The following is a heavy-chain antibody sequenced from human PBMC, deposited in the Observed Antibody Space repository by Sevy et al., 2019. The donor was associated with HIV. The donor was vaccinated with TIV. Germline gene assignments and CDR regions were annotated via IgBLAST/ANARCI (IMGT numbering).Heavy chain of an antibody. CDR3: AGENAWGRGYS. CDR1: GGSITSLY. J-gene: IGHJ4*02. CDR2: IYYNGYI. D-gene: IGHD1-26*01. V-gene: IGHV4-59*08. Sequence: SETLSLTCTVSGGSITSLYWNWIRQPPGKGLELIAKIYYNGYINYNPSLKSRVTLSLDTSKNQFSLRLSSVTAGDTAMYYCAGENAWGRGYSWGQGTLVTVSS.